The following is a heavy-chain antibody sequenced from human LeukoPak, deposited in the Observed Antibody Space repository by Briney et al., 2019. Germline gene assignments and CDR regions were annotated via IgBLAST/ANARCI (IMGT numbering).Heavy chain of an antibody. CDR1: GFTFSDHY. CDR3: AGGSGSSRTYYFDY. D-gene: IGHD3-10*01. CDR2: TRNKANSYTT. Sequence: PGGSLRLSCAASGFTFSDHYMDWVRQAAGKGLEWVGRTRNKANSYTTEYAASVKGRFTISRDDSKNSLYLQMNSLKTEDTAVYYCAGGSGSSRTYYFDYWGQGTLVTVSS. J-gene: IGHJ4*01. V-gene: IGHV3-72*01.